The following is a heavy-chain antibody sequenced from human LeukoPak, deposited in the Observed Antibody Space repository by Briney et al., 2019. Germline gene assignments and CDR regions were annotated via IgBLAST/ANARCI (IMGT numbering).Heavy chain of an antibody. CDR3: ARDPQYCSGGSCYSFDY. J-gene: IGHJ4*02. CDR1: GFTFSTYS. CDR2: IISSSSYI. D-gene: IGHD2-15*01. V-gene: IGHV3-21*01. Sequence: PGGSLRLSCAASGFTFSTYSMNWVRQAPGKGLEWVSSIISSSSYIYYADSVKGRFTISRDNATNSLYLQMNSLRAEDTAVYYCARDPQYCSGGSCYSFDYWGQGTLVTVSS.